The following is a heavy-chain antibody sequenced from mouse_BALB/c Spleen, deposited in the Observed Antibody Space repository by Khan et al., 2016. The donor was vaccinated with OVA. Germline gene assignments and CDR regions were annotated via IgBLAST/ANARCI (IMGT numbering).Heavy chain of an antibody. V-gene: IGHV3-2*02. CDR1: GYSITSDYA. J-gene: IGHJ2*01. CDR2: ISYSGRT. D-gene: IGHD1-1*01. CDR3: ARSVTITTVVATDFDY. Sequence: VQLKQSGPGLVKPSQSLSLTCTVTGYSITSDYAWNWIRQFPGNKLEWMGYISYSGRTSYNPSLKSRISITRDTSKNQFFLQLNSVTTEDTDTTYCARSVTITTVVATDFDYWGQGTTLTVAS.